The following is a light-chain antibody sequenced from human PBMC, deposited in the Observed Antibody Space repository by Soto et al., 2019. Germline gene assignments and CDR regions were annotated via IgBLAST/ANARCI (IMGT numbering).Light chain of an antibody. CDR2: RDN. Sequence: QPVLTQPPSVSGAPGQRVTISCTGSSSNIGAGNAVHWYQQVPGIAPKLLIYRDNNRPSGVPDRFSGSKSGTSASLAITGLQAEDEADYYCQSFDSSLSALVFGTGTKLTVL. J-gene: IGLJ1*01. CDR3: QSFDSSLSALV. CDR1: SSNIGAGNA. V-gene: IGLV1-40*01.